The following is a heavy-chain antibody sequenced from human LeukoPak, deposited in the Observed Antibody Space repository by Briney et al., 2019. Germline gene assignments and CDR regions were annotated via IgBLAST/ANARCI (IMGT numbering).Heavy chain of an antibody. Sequence: GGSLRLSCAASGFTFSSYAMHWVRQAPGKGLEWVAVISYDGSNKYYADSVKGRFTISRDNSKNTLYLQMNSLRAEDTAVYYCAKALDYGDPSFDYWGQGTLVTVSS. CDR1: GFTFSSYA. V-gene: IGHV3-30*04. CDR3: AKALDYGDPSFDY. CDR2: ISYDGSNK. J-gene: IGHJ4*02. D-gene: IGHD4-17*01.